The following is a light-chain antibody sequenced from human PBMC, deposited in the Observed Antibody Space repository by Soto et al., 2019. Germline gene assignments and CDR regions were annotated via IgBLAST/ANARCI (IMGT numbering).Light chain of an antibody. CDR3: QQYNSCPWT. CDR1: QSIHNY. CDR2: DAS. Sequence: DIQMTQSPSTLSASPGDRVTITCRASQSIHNYLAWYQQKPGKAPKLLIYDASTLDTGVPSRFSGSGSGTEFTLTISSLQSEDFATYYCQQYNSCPWTFGQGTKVEIK. V-gene: IGKV1-5*01. J-gene: IGKJ1*01.